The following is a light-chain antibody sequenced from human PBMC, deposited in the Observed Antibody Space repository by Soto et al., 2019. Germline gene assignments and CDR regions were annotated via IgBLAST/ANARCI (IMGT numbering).Light chain of an antibody. V-gene: IGKV1-39*01. Sequence: DIQMTQSPSSLSASIGDRVTITCRASQGIYIYLNWYQQKPGKAPKLLIYGASSLQRGVPSTFSGGGSGTDFTLTISSLQPEDFATYYCQQSYSIITFCQGTRLEIK. J-gene: IGKJ5*01. CDR3: QQSYSIIT. CDR2: GAS. CDR1: QGIYIY.